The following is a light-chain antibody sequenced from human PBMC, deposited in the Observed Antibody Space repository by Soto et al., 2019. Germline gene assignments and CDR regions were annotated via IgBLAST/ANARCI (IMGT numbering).Light chain of an antibody. CDR2: AAS. J-gene: IGKJ4*01. CDR3: QQLNSYPRLFN. CDR1: QCLGSY. Sequence: DIQMTQSPSFLSASVGDRVTITCRAIQCLGSYLAWYRQKPGKATKLLIYAASNLQSGVSSRFIGRGSGKEFTLTISSLQPEDLATYYCQQLNSYPRLFNFGGGTKVDIK. V-gene: IGKV1-9*01.